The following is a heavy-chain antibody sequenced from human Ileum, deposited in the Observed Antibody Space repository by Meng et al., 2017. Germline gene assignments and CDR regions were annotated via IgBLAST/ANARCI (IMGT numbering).Heavy chain of an antibody. Sequence: QVQLQESGPGLVKPSQTLSLPCTVSGGSISSGGYYWSWLRQHPGKGREWIGYIYYSGTTYYNPSLKSRVTISVDTSKNQFSLKLSSVTAADTAVYYCAREPPAAAGTGADYWGQGTLVTVSS. D-gene: IGHD6-13*01. CDR1: GGSISSGGYY. J-gene: IGHJ4*02. CDR3: AREPPAAAGTGADY. V-gene: IGHV4-31*03. CDR2: IYYSGTT.